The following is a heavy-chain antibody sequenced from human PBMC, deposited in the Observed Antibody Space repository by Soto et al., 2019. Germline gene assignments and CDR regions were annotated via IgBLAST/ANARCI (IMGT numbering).Heavy chain of an antibody. CDR3: AFSWNALAVTTFDY. CDR2: IYDCGTT. CDR1: CSSVGTYC. Sequence: SEALFLTCPVSCSSVGTYCWSCVCHSPGKGLEWIGYIYDCGTTDYNPSLKSRVTMSVDTSKSQFSLHLNSVTTADTAVYYCAFSWNALAVTTFDYWGQGIQVTVSS. V-gene: IGHV4-59*02. J-gene: IGHJ4*02. D-gene: IGHD4-17*01.